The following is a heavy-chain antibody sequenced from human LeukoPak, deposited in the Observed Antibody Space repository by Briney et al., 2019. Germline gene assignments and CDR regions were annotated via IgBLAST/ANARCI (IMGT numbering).Heavy chain of an antibody. CDR3: ARGIVEFDY. Sequence: GGSLRPSCAASGFTFSSYEMNWVRQAPGKGLEWVSYISSSGSTIYYADSVKGRFTISRDNAKTSLYLQMNSLRAEDTALYYCARGIVEFDYWGQGTLVTVSS. CDR2: ISSSGSTI. V-gene: IGHV3-48*03. CDR1: GFTFSSYE. J-gene: IGHJ4*02. D-gene: IGHD1-26*01.